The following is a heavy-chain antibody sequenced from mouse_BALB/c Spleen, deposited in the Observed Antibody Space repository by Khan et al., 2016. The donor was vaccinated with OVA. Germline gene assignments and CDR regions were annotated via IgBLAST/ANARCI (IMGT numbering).Heavy chain of an antibody. CDR2: INPGNGYT. V-gene: IGHV1-4*01. CDR3: VRDGAYHRNDGWFAY. J-gene: IGHJ3*01. Sequence: QIQLVQSGAELARPGASVKMCCKASGYTFTSYTIHWIKKRPGQGLEWIGYINPGNGYTNYNQKFKDRATLTTDKSSTTAYLQLSSLTSDDTAVYNCVRDGAYHRNDGWFAYWGQGTLVTVSA. CDR1: GYTFTSYT. D-gene: IGHD2-14*01.